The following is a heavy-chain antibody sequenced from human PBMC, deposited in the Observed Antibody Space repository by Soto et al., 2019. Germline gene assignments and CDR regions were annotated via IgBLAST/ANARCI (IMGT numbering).Heavy chain of an antibody. J-gene: IGHJ4*02. Sequence: EVQLLESGGGLIQPGGSLRLSCAVSGFIFGSYAMSWVRQAPGKGLEWVSAISGSGGSTYYADSVKGRFTISRDNSKNTLYLQMNSLRAEDTAVYYCAKPQTGWLEYWGQGTLVTVSS. CDR3: AKPQTGWLEY. CDR1: GFIFGSYA. D-gene: IGHD6-19*01. V-gene: IGHV3-23*01. CDR2: ISGSGGST.